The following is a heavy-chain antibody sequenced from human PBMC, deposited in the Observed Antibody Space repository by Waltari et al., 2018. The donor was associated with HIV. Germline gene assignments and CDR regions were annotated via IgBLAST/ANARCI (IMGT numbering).Heavy chain of an antibody. Sequence: EVQLVESGGGLVQPGGSLRTPCEAPGFTVSRYWMHWVRQAPGKGLVWVSRINSDGSNTDYADSVSGRITISRDNAKNTLFLEMNSLRAEDTAVYYCARGLSLGDRYRIDYFHYWGQGALVTVSS. J-gene: IGHJ4*02. D-gene: IGHD4-17*01. CDR2: INSDGSNT. CDR1: GFTVSRYW. V-gene: IGHV3-74*01. CDR3: ARGLSLGDRYRIDYFHY.